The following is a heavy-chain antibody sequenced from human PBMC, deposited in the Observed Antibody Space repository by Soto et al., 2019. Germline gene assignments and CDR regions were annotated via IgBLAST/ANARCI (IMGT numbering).Heavy chain of an antibody. CDR3: DRWNYQSYSSGMDV. D-gene: IGHD1-7*01. J-gene: IGHJ6*02. CDR1: AYIHTANY. Sequence: VNGSCKGSAYIHTANYITWLRQTPGQGLEWMGWINTNSENTVYAQKFQGRVTMTRNISISTAYMELSSLRPEDTAVYFCDRWNYQSYSSGMDVWGQGTTVTVSS. CDR2: INTNSENT. V-gene: IGHV1-8*01.